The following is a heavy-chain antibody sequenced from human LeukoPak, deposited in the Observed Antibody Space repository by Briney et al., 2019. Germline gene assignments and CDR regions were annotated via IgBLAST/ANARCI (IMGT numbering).Heavy chain of an antibody. CDR2: IYSGGHI. CDR1: GLTVSSNY. CDR3: ARVRGDYGLDY. D-gene: IGHD4-17*01. V-gene: IGHV3-53*01. Sequence: GGSLRLSCAASGLTVSSNYMSWVRQAPGKGLEWVSLIYSGGHIYNADSVKGRFTISRDNSDNTLYLQMNNLKAVDTAVYYCARVRGDYGLDYWGQGALVTVSS. J-gene: IGHJ4*02.